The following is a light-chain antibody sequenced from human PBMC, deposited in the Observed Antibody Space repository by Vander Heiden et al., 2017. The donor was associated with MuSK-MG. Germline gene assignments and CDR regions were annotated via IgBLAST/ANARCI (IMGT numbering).Light chain of an antibody. CDR1: RSVLDTSNNRNY. CDR2: WAS. V-gene: IGKV4-1*01. CDR3: QQDDNTPIT. J-gene: IGKJ4*01. Sequence: DIVMTQSPDSLAASLGERATITCRSSRSVLDTSNNRNYLAWYQQKPGQPPKLLFFWASTREFGVPERFSGRGSETDFTLTISSLQAEDVAVYFCQQDDNTPITFGGGTKVEIK.